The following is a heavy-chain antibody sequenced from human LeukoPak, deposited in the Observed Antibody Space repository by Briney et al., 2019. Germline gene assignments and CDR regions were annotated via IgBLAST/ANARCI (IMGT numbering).Heavy chain of an antibody. CDR2: IYSGGST. D-gene: IGHD3-3*02. Sequence: GGSLRLSCAASGFTVSSNYMSWVRQAPGKGLEWVSVIYSGGSTYYADSVKGRFTISRDNSKNTLYLQVNSLRAEDTALYYCVLGSHPSYYYYMDVWGKGTTVTVSS. V-gene: IGHV3-53*01. CDR1: GFTVSSNY. CDR3: VLGSHPSYYYYMDV. J-gene: IGHJ6*03.